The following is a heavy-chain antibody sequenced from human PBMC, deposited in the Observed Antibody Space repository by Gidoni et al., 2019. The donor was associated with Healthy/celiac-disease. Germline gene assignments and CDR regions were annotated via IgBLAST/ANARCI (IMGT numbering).Heavy chain of an antibody. J-gene: IGHJ4*02. CDR2: IYYSGST. CDR3: ARDQGVTYFDY. D-gene: IGHD2-21*02. CDR1: GGSVSSGSFY. V-gene: IGHV4-61*01. Sequence: QVQLQESGPGLVKSSETLSLTCTVPGGSVSSGSFYWSWIRQPPGKGLEWIGYIYYSGSTNYNPSLKSRVTISVDTSKNQFSLKLSSVTAADTAVYYCARDQGVTYFDYWGQGTLVTVSS.